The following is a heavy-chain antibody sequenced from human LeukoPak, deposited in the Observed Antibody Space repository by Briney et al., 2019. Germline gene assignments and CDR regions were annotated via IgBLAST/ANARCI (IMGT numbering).Heavy chain of an antibody. J-gene: IGHJ5*02. V-gene: IGHV1-18*01. CDR1: GGTFSSYA. D-gene: IGHD3-10*01. CDR2: ISAYNGNT. Sequence: ASVKVSCKASGGTFSSYAISWVRQAPGQGLEWMGWISAYNGNTNYAQKLQGRVTMTTDTSTSTAYMELRSLRSDDTAVYYCARVRRYYGSGSYPTHNWFDPWGQGTLVTVSS. CDR3: ARVRRYYGSGSYPTHNWFDP.